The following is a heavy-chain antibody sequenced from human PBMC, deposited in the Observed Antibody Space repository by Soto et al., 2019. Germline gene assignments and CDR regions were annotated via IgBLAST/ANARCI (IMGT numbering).Heavy chain of an antibody. V-gene: IGHV2-5*02. Sequence: QITLKESGPTLVKPTQTLTLTCTFSGFSLSTRGVGVGWIRQPPGKALEWLALLYWDDDEGYSPSLKSRLTITKDTSNNQVVLTVTNMDPVDTATYYCAHRPRGYSYYFDYWGQGTLVTVSS. CDR3: AHRPRGYSYYFDY. D-gene: IGHD5-18*01. CDR2: LYWDDDE. J-gene: IGHJ4*02. CDR1: GFSLSTRGVG.